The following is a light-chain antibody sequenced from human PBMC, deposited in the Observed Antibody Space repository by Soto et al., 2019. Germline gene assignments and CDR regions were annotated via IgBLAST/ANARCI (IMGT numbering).Light chain of an antibody. V-gene: IGLV2-14*01. CDR2: EVS. CDR1: SSDVGGYNY. Sequence: SVLTQPASVSGSPGQSITISCTGTSSDVGGYNYVSWYQQHPGKAPKLMIYEVSNRPSGVSNRFSGSKSGNTASLTISGLQAEDEADYYCSSYTSSSTPFYVFGTGTKATVL. CDR3: SSYTSSSTPFYV. J-gene: IGLJ1*01.